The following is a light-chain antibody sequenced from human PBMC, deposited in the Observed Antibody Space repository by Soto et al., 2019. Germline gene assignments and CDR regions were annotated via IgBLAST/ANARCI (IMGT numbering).Light chain of an antibody. CDR1: QTISSW. V-gene: IGKV1-5*03. J-gene: IGKJ4*01. CDR2: KAS. Sequence: DIQMTQSPSTLSGSVGDRVTITCRASQTISSWLAWYQQKPGKAPKLLIYKASTLKSGVPSRFSGSGSGTEFTLTISSLQPEDFATYYCQQTSSFPLTFGGGTKVDIK. CDR3: QQTSSFPLT.